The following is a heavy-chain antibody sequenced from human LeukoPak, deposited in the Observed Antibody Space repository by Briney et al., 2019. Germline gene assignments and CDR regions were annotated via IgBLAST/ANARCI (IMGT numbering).Heavy chain of an antibody. CDR3: ARDYYGSGSYDY. CDR2: ISSSSSYI. Sequence: GGSLRLSCAASGFTFSSYSMNWVRQAPGKGLEWVSSISSSSSYIYYADSVKGRFTISRDNAKSSLYLQMNSLRAEDTAVYYCARDYYGSGSYDYWGQGTLVTVSS. CDR1: GFTFSSYS. J-gene: IGHJ4*02. D-gene: IGHD3-10*01. V-gene: IGHV3-21*01.